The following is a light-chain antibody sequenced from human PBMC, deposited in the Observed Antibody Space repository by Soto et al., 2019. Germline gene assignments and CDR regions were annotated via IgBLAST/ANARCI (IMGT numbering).Light chain of an antibody. CDR2: GAS. Sequence: EIVLTQSPSTLSLSPGERATLSCRTSQSISSSYLAWYQQKPGQPPRLLIFGASSRAAGIPDRFSGSGSGTDFTLTISRLEPEDFAVYYCQKYGSSPTWTFGQGTKVDIK. V-gene: IGKV3-20*01. CDR3: QKYGSSPTWT. CDR1: QSISSSY. J-gene: IGKJ1*01.